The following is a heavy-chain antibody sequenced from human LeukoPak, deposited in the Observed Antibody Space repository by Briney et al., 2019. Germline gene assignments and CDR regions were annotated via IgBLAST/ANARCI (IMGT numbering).Heavy chain of an antibody. V-gene: IGHV3-23*01. J-gene: IGHJ6*02. CDR1: GFTFSSYA. CDR3: AKDLSPLYYYYGMDV. Sequence: GGSLRLSCAASGFTFSSYAMSWVRQAPGKGLEGVSGISGSGGSTYYADSVKGRFAISRDNSKNTLYLQMNSLSAEDTAVYYCAKDLSPLYYYYGMDVWGQGTTVTVSS. CDR2: ISGSGGST.